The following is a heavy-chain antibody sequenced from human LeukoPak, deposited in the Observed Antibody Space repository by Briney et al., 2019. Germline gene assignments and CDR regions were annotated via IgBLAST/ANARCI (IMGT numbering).Heavy chain of an antibody. D-gene: IGHD2-2*02. Sequence: PSETLSLTCAVSGYSISSGYYWGWIRQPPGKGLEWIGSIYHSGSTYYNPSLKSRVTISVDTSKNQFSLELSSVTAADTAVYYCATATNGYCSSTGCYKWGSWFDPWGQGTLVTVSS. CDR3: ATATNGYCSSTGCYKWGSWFDP. V-gene: IGHV4-38-2*01. J-gene: IGHJ5*02. CDR1: GYSISSGYY. CDR2: IYHSGST.